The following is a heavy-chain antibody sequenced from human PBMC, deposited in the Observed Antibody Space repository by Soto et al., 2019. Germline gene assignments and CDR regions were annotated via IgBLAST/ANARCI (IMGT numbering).Heavy chain of an antibody. Sequence: GGSLRLSCAASGFTFSSYSMNWVRQAPGKGLEWVSYISSSSSTIYYADSVKGRFTISRDNAKNSLYLQMNSLRDEDTAVYYCARDFGRGGYYDFWSGYSYYFDYWGQGTLVTVSS. CDR3: ARDFGRGGYYDFWSGYSYYFDY. V-gene: IGHV3-48*02. CDR2: ISSSSSTI. D-gene: IGHD3-3*01. J-gene: IGHJ4*02. CDR1: GFTFSSYS.